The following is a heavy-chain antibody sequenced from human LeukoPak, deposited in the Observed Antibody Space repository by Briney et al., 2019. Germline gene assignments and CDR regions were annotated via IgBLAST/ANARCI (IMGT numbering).Heavy chain of an antibody. CDR2: ISHDGSNK. J-gene: IGHJ4*02. CDR1: GFTFSNYA. V-gene: IGHV3-30-3*01. D-gene: IGHD6-13*01. Sequence: GRSLRLSCAASGFTFSNYAMHWVRQAPGKGLEWVAVISHDGSNKYHADSVEGRFTISRDNSKNTLYLQMNSLRPEDTAVYYCARETAGGNYYFDYWGQGTLVTVSS. CDR3: ARETAGGNYYFDY.